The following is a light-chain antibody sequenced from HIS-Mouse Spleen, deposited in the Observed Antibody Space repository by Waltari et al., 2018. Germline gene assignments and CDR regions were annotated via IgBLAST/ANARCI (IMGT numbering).Light chain of an antibody. CDR1: RSNIGSNP. J-gene: IGLJ1*01. V-gene: IGLV1-44*01. CDR3: AAWDDSLNGYV. Sequence: QSVLTQPPSASGTPGQRVTISCSGSRSNIGSNPVNWYQQPPGTAPKPLIYSNNQRPSGVPDRFSGSKSGTSASLAISGLQSEDEADYYCAAWDDSLNGYVFGTGTKVTVL. CDR2: SNN.